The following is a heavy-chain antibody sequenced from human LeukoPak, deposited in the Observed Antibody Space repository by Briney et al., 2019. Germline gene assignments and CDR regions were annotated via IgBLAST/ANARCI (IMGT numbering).Heavy chain of an antibody. CDR3: ARVPVYDFWSGYRLDY. V-gene: IGHV1-2*02. CDR1: GYTFTGYY. D-gene: IGHD3-3*01. Sequence: ASVKVSCKACGYTFTGYYMHWVRQAPGQGLEWMGWINPKSGGTNYAQKFQGRVTMTRDTSISTAYMELSRLRSDDTAVYYCARVPVYDFWSGYRLDYWGQGTLVTVSS. CDR2: INPKSGGT. J-gene: IGHJ4*02.